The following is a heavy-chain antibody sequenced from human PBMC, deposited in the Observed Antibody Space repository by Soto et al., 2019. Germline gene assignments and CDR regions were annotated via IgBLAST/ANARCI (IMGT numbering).Heavy chain of an antibody. CDR1: GFTFSSYW. D-gene: IGHD3-22*01. CDR2: INSEGTGT. Sequence: PGGSLRLSCAASGFTFSSYWMHWVRQVPGKGLVWVSRINSEGTGTIYADSVKGRFTISRDNAKNTLYLQMNSLRAEDTAVYYCVRDYDSSGYNSDYWGEGTPVTTSS. CDR3: VRDYDSSGYNSDY. J-gene: IGHJ4*02. V-gene: IGHV3-74*01.